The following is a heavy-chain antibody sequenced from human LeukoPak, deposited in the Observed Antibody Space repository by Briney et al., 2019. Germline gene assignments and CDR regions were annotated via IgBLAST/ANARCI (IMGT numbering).Heavy chain of an antibody. D-gene: IGHD1-20*01. CDR3: ARADNRNDLGDWYFDL. V-gene: IGHV3-11*06. Sequence: GGSLRLSCAASGFTFSDYYMSWIRQAPGKGLEWVSSISSSSSYIYYADSVKGRFTISRDNAKNSLYLQMNSLRAEDTAVYYCARADNRNDLGDWYFDLWGRGTLVTVSS. CDR2: ISSSSSYI. CDR1: GFTFSDYY. J-gene: IGHJ2*01.